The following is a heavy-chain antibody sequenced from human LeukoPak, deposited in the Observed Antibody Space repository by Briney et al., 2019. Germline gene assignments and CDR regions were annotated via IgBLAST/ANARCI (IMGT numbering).Heavy chain of an antibody. V-gene: IGHV4-30-4*01. D-gene: IGHD6-19*01. CDR1: GGSISSGDYY. CDR2: IYYSGST. J-gene: IGHJ5*02. Sequence: PSETLSLTCAVSGGSISSGDYYWSWIRQPPGKGLEWIGYIYYSGSTYYNPSLRGRVAMSVDTSKSQLSLKLSSVTAADTAVYYCARDNIGYSTGHNWFDPWGQGTLVTVSS. CDR3: ARDNIGYSTGHNWFDP.